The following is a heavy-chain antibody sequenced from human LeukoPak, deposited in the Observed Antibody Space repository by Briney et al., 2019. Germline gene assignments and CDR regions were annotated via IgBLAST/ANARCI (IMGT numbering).Heavy chain of an antibody. V-gene: IGHV3-23*01. Sequence: GGSLRLSCAASGFTFSSFEMSWIRQAPGKGLEWVSAISGSGLTTYYADSVKGRFTISRDNSKNTLYLQMNSLRAEDTAIYYCAKGPGKLVVVVSTFDYWGQGTLVTVSA. CDR1: GFTFSSFE. D-gene: IGHD2-21*01. J-gene: IGHJ4*02. CDR3: AKGPGKLVVVVSTFDY. CDR2: ISGSGLTT.